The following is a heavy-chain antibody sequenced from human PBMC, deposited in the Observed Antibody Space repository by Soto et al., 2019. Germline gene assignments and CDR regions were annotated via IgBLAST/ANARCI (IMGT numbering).Heavy chain of an antibody. V-gene: IGHV3-9*01. CDR1: GFTFHDYA. CDR2: ITWNGGSM. CDR3: AKDLRAGSGYDFDY. Sequence: EVQLVESGGGLVQPGRSLRLSCAASGFTFHDYAIHWVRQAPGKGLEWVSGITWNGGSMGYADSVQGRFSISRDNTRNSLYLQMNSLRAEDTAVYYCAKDLRAGSGYDFDYRDQGTLVTVSS. J-gene: IGHJ4*02. D-gene: IGHD5-12*01.